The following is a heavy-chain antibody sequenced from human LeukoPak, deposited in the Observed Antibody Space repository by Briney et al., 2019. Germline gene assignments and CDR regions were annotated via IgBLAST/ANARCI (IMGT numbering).Heavy chain of an antibody. V-gene: IGHV5-51*01. D-gene: IGHD3-10*01. CDR1: GYSFTSYW. CDR3: ARRRTGQDGSAPTPGGGYYYYMDV. Sequence: GESLKISCKGSGYSFTSYWIGWVRQMPGKGLEWMGIIYPGDSDTRYSPSFQGQVTISADKSISTAYLQWSSLKASDTAMYYCARRRTGQDGSAPTPGGGYYYYMDVWGKGTTVTVSS. J-gene: IGHJ6*03. CDR2: IYPGDSDT.